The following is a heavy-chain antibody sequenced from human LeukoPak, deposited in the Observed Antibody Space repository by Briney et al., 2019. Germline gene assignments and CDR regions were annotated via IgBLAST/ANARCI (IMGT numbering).Heavy chain of an antibody. CDR2: IKQDGSEK. D-gene: IGHD3-22*01. CDR1: GFTFSSYW. V-gene: IGHV3-7*02. J-gene: IGHJ3*02. CDR3: ATYSIVVAPYDASDI. Sequence: GGSLRLSCAASGFTFSSYWMSWVRQAPGKGLEWVANIKQDGSEKFYVDSVKGRFTISRDNAKNSLYLQMNSLRDEDTAVYYCATYSIVVAPYDASDIWGQGTMVTVSS.